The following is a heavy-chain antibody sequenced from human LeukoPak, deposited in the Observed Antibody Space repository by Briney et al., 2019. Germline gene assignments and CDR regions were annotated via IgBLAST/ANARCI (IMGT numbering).Heavy chain of an antibody. CDR2: FSAYNGNT. J-gene: IGHJ4*02. CDR1: GYTFSNYG. V-gene: IGHV1-18*01. Sequence: GAPVKVSCTASGYTFSNYGINWVRQAPGQGLEWMGWFSAYNGNTNYAPNLQGRVTMTTDTSTSTAYMELTSLRSEDTAVYYCARGVGGSSWYFDYWGQGSLVIVSS. CDR3: ARGVGGSSWYFDY. D-gene: IGHD6-13*01.